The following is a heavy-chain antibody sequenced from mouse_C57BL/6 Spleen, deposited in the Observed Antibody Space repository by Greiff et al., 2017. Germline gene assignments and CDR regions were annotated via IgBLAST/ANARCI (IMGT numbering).Heavy chain of an antibody. CDR2: IYWDDDQ. CDR3: ARRAAGTSFDY. J-gene: IGHJ2*02. Sequence: QVQLKESGPGILQSSQTLSLTCSFSGFSLSTSGMGVSWIRQPSGNGLECLAHIYWDDDQRYHPSLKSRLTISKDTSRNQVFLKITSVDTADTATYCCARRAAGTSFDYWGQGTSLTVSS. D-gene: IGHD4-1*01. V-gene: IGHV8-12*01. CDR1: GFSLSTSGMG.